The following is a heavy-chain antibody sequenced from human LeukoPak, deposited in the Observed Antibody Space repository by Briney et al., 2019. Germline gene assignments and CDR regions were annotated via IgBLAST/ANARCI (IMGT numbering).Heavy chain of an antibody. CDR1: GFTFSTYW. Sequence: GGSLRLSCAASGFTFSTYWMGWVRQAPWKGLEWVAKIKPDGSEKDHVDSVKGRFTISRDNAKNSLYLQLNSLRAEDTAVYYCARSRFYFDYWGQGTLVTVSS. V-gene: IGHV3-7*01. CDR3: ARSRFYFDY. CDR2: IKPDGSEK. J-gene: IGHJ4*02.